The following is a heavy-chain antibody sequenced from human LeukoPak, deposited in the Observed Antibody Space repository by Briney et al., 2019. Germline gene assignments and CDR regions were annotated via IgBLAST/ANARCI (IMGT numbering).Heavy chain of an antibody. CDR3: ARDRLNYDFWSGYYSGIDY. D-gene: IGHD3-3*01. V-gene: IGHV3-21*01. J-gene: IGHJ4*02. CDR1: GFTFSSYS. CDR2: ISSGSSYI. Sequence: GGSLRLSCAASGFTFSSYSMNWVRQAPGKGLEWVSSISSGSSYIYYADSVKGRFTISRDNAKNSLYLQMNSLRAEDTAVYYCARDRLNYDFWSGYYSGIDYWGQGTLVTVSS.